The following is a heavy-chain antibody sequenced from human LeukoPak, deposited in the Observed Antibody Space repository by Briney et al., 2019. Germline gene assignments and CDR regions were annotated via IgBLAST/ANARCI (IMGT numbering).Heavy chain of an antibody. J-gene: IGHJ6*02. CDR3: ARGYVLLWFGELLSHYYYYGMDV. CDR2: INHSGST. Sequence: KPSETLSLTCAVYGGSFSGYYWSWIRQPPGKGLGWIGEINHSGSTNYNPSLKSRVTISVDTSKNQFSLKLRSVTAADTAVYYCARGYVLLWFGELLSHYYYYGMDVWGQGTTVTVSS. CDR1: GGSFSGYY. V-gene: IGHV4-34*01. D-gene: IGHD3-10*01.